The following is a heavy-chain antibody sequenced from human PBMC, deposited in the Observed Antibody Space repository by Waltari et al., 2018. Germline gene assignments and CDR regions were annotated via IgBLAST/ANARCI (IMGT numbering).Heavy chain of an antibody. CDR2: INHSGST. Sequence: QVQLQQWGAGLLKPSETLSLTCAVYGGSFSGYYWSWIRQPQGKGLAWIGEINHSGSTNYNPSLKSRVTISVDTSKNQFSLKLSSVTAADTAVYYCARDRYSSSWYQSLGMDVWGQGTTVTVSS. CDR3: ARDRYSSSWYQSLGMDV. J-gene: IGHJ6*02. D-gene: IGHD6-13*01. CDR1: GGSFSGYY. V-gene: IGHV4-34*01.